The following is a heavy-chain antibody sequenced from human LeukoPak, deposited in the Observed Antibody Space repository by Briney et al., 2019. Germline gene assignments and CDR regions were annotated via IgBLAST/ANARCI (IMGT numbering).Heavy chain of an antibody. CDR1: GGTFSSYA. CDR3: AAAPPGLGDWYFDL. D-gene: IGHD6-6*01. J-gene: IGHJ2*01. Sequence: GSSVKVSCKASGGTFSSYAISWVRQAPGQGLEWMGGIIPIFGIANYAQKFQGRVTITADESTSTAYMELSSLRSEDTAVYYCAAAPPGLGDWYFDLWGRGTLVTVSS. CDR2: IIPIFGIA. V-gene: IGHV1-69*01.